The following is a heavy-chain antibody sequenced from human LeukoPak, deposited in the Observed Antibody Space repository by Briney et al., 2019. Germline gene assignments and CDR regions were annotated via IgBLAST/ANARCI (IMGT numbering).Heavy chain of an antibody. J-gene: IGHJ6*02. CDR2: INPNSGGT. D-gene: IGHD3-9*01. CDR3: ARSPLTIGSYGMDV. CDR1: GYTFTDYY. V-gene: IGHV1-2*02. Sequence: WASVKVSCKASGYTFTDYYMHWVRQAPGQGLEWMGWINPNSGGTNYAQKFQGRVTMTRDTSISTAYMELSRLRSDDTAVYYCARSPLTIGSYGMDVWGQGTTVTVSS.